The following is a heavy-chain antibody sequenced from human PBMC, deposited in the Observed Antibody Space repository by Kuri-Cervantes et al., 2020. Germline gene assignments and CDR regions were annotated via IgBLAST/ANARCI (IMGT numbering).Heavy chain of an antibody. CDR2: INHSGST. J-gene: IGHJ5*02. CDR3: AIREPAGIAAAYNWFDP. V-gene: IGHV4-34*01. Sequence: SETLSLTCAVYGGSFSGYYWSWIRQAPGKGLEWIGEINHSGSTNYNPSLKSRVTISVDTSKNQFSLKLSSVTAADTAVYYCAIREPAGIAAAYNWFDPWGQGTLVTVSS. CDR1: GGSFSGYY. D-gene: IGHD6-13*01.